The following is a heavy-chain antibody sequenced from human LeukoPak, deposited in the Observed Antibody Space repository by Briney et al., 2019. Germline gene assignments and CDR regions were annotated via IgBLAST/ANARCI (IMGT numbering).Heavy chain of an antibody. V-gene: IGHV3-49*04. CDR1: GFTFGYYA. Sequence: GESLEISCTASGFTFGYYAMSWVRQAPGKGLEWVCFFRSKAYGGTTEYAASVKGRFTISRDDSKSIAYLQMNSLKTEDTAVYYCTRALGFGDRGAFDIWGQGTMVTVSS. CDR3: TRALGFGDRGAFDI. D-gene: IGHD3-10*01. J-gene: IGHJ3*02. CDR2: FRSKAYGGTT.